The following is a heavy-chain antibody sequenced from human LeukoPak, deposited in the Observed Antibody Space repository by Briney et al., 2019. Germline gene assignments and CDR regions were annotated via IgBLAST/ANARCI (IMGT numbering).Heavy chain of an antibody. Sequence: GGSLRLSCAASGFTFSSYSMNWVRQAPGKGLEWVSSISSSSSYIYYADSVKGRFTISRDNAKNSLYLQMNSLRAEDTAVYYCASTPLGVHYQLLSHWGPGTLVTVSS. V-gene: IGHV3-21*01. D-gene: IGHD2-2*01. CDR3: ASTPLGVHYQLLSH. CDR1: GFTFSSYS. CDR2: ISSSSSYI. J-gene: IGHJ4*02.